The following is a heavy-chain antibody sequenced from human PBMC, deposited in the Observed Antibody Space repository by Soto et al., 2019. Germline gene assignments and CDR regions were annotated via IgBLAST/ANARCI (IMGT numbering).Heavy chain of an antibody. V-gene: IGHV3-23*01. Sequence: TFINFGVSRIIQAPGKGLEWVSGIPESGDSTNYADSVKGRFTISRDNSKNTLYLQMNTLGADDTAVYYCAKGGARYIYRTDYSAPGTQVTVPS. CDR2: IPESGDST. D-gene: IGHD4-4*01. J-gene: IGHJ4*02. CDR1: TFINFG. CDR3: AKGGARYIYRTDY.